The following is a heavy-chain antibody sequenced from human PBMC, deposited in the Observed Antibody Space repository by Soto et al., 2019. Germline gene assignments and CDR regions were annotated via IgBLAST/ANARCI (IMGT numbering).Heavy chain of an antibody. CDR2: ISGSGGST. D-gene: IGHD6-19*01. V-gene: IGHV3-23*01. J-gene: IGHJ4*02. CDR3: AKEYHSSGWYRGLRYFDY. CDR1: GFTFSSYA. Sequence: PGGSLRLSCAASGFTFSSYAMSWVRQAPGKGLELVSAISGSGGSTYYADSAKGRFTISRDNSKNTLYLQMNSLRAEDTAVYYCAKEYHSSGWYRGLRYFDYWGQGTLVTVSS.